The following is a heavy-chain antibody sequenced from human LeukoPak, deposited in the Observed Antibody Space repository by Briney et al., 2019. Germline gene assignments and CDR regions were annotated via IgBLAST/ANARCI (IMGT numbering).Heavy chain of an antibody. CDR3: AKDRTPTRVIDY. CDR1: GLTFSSYG. Sequence: GGSLRLSCAASGLTFSSYGMHWVRQAPGKGLEWVAVISYDGSNKYYADSVKGRFTISRDNSKNTLYLQMNSLRAEDTAVYYCAKDRTPTRVIDYWGQGTLVTVSS. V-gene: IGHV3-30*18. CDR2: ISYDGSNK. J-gene: IGHJ4*02. D-gene: IGHD3-22*01.